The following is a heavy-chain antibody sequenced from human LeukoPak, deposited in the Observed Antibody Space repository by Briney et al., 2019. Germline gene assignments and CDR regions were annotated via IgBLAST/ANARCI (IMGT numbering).Heavy chain of an antibody. D-gene: IGHD1-26*01. CDR2: IRNRGRSYTT. Sequence: GGSLRLSCAASGFTFSSYSMNWVRQAPGKGLEWIGRIRNRGRSYTTEYAASVKDRFTISRDDSENSLDLQMTSLTTEDTAIYYCARVRRWELDYWGQGTLVTVSS. J-gene: IGHJ4*02. V-gene: IGHV3-72*01. CDR3: ARVRRWELDY. CDR1: GFTFSSYS.